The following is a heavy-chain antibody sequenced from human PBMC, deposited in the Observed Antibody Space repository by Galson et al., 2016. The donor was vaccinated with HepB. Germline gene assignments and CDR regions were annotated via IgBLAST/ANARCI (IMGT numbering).Heavy chain of an antibody. Sequence: SLRLSCAASGFTFTDHAMSWVRLVPGKGLEWVAVVSGNGGTSYYADSVKGRFPISRDNSKNTLYLQMNSLRAEDTATSYCAKEMSWLKLGLDYWGQGTRVTVSS. CDR1: GFTFTDHA. CDR2: VSGNGGTS. D-gene: IGHD5-24*01. V-gene: IGHV3-23*01. CDR3: AKEMSWLKLGLDY. J-gene: IGHJ4*02.